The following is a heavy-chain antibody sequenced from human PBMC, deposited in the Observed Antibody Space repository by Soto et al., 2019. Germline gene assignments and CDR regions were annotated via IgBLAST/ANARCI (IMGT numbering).Heavy chain of an antibody. CDR2: ISAYNGNT. Sequence: GASVKVSCKASGYTFTSYGISWVRQAPGQGLEWMGWISAYNGNTNYAQKLQGRVTMTTDTSTSTAYMELRSLRSDDTAVYYCARVHSSSSSPLYYYYYYYMDVWGKGTTVTVSS. CDR1: GYTFTSYG. J-gene: IGHJ6*03. V-gene: IGHV1-18*01. CDR3: ARVHSSSSSPLYYYYYYYMDV. D-gene: IGHD6-6*01.